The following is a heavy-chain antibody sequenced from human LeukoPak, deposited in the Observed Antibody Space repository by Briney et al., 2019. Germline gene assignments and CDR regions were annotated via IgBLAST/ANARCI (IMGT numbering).Heavy chain of an antibody. D-gene: IGHD5-24*01. CDR1: GFTFSTYG. V-gene: IGHV3-23*01. CDR3: ARRDGNY. Sequence: GETLRLSCAASGFTFSTYGMSWVRQAPGKGLEWVSSISGSGGSTYYADSVKGRFTISRDNSKNTLYLQMNNLRAKDTAVYYCARRDGNYWGQGTLANVSS. CDR2: ISGSGGST. J-gene: IGHJ4*02.